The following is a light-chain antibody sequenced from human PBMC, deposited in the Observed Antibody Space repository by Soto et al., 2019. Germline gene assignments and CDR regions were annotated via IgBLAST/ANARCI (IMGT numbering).Light chain of an antibody. CDR3: AAWDDSLNGWV. CDR1: SSNIGNNA. V-gene: IGLV1-36*01. CDR2: YDD. Sequence: QSALTQPPSVSEAPRQRVTISCSGSSSNIGNNAVNWYQQLPGKAPKLLIYYDDLLPSGVSDGFSGSKSGTSASLAISGLQSADEADYYCAAWDDSLNGWVFGGGTKLTVL. J-gene: IGLJ3*02.